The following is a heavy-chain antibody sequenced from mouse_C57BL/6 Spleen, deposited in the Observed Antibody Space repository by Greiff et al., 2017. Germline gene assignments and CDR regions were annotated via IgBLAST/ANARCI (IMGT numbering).Heavy chain of an antibody. Sequence: EVQLVESGGGLVQPKGSLKLSCAASGFSFNTYAMNWVRQAPGKGLEWVARIRSKSNNYATYYADSVKDRFTISRDDSESMLYLQMNNLKTEDTAMYYCVRGATVVFDYWGQGTTLTVSS. J-gene: IGHJ2*01. V-gene: IGHV10-1*01. CDR2: IRSKSNNYAT. CDR3: VRGATVVFDY. CDR1: GFSFNTYA. D-gene: IGHD1-1*01.